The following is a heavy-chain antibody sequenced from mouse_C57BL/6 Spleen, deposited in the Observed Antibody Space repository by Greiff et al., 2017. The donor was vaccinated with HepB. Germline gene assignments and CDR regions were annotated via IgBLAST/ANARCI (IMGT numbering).Heavy chain of an antibody. J-gene: IGHJ3*01. V-gene: IGHV5-4*01. D-gene: IGHD2-2*01. CDR2: ISDGGSYT. Sequence: EVQLVESGGGLVKPGGSLKLSCAASGFTFSSYAMSWVRQTPEKRLEWVATISDGGSYTYYPDNVKGRFTISRDNAKNNLYLQMSHLKSEDTAMYYCAREGSTMVTTWFAYWGQGTLVTVSA. CDR3: AREGSTMVTTWFAY. CDR1: GFTFSSYA.